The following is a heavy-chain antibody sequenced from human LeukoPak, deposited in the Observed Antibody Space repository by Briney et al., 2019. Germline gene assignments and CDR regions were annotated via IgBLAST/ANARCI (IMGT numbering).Heavy chain of an antibody. V-gene: IGHV4-4*07. CDR2: IHNNGNY. Sequence: PSETLSLTCTVSGVSFSGYFWNWIRQPAGKGLEWIGRIHNNGNYNHNPSLKSRVTRALDTSAIQVSLKLTSVTVADAAVYYCARAPSGCGGTCPIDHWGQGTLVTVSS. J-gene: IGHJ4*02. CDR1: GVSFSGYF. CDR3: ARAPSGCGGTCPIDH. D-gene: IGHD2-15*01.